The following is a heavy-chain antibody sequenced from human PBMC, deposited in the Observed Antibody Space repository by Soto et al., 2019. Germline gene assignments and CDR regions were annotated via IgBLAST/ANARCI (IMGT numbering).Heavy chain of an antibody. CDR1: GYTFTSYA. CDR2: INAGNGNT. CDR3: ARDRPYDYIWGSYRHFDY. Sequence: ASVKVSCKASGYTFTSYAMHWVRQAPGQRLEWMGWINAGNGNTKYSQKFQGRVTITRDTSASTAYMELSSLRSEDTAVYYCARDRPYDYIWGSYRHFDYWGQGTLVTVSS. D-gene: IGHD3-16*02. J-gene: IGHJ4*02. V-gene: IGHV1-3*01.